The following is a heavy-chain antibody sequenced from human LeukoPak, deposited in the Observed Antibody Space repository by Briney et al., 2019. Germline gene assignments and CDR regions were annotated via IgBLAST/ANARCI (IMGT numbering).Heavy chain of an antibody. J-gene: IGHJ5*02. D-gene: IGHD6-13*01. V-gene: IGHV4-39*07. CDR1: GGSISSSSYY. CDR3: ARDWAHSSSWYVVENWFDP. Sequence: SETLSLTCTVSGGSISSSSYYWGWIRQPPGKGLEWIGSIYYSGSTYYNPSLKSRVTISVDTSKNQFSLKLSSVTAADTAVYYCARDWAHSSSWYVVENWFDPWGQGTLVTVSS. CDR2: IYYSGST.